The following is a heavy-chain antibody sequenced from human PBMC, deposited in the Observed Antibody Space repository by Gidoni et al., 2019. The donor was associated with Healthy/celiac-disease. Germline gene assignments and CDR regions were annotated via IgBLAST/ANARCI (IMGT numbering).Heavy chain of an antibody. Sequence: QVQLVASGGGVVQPGRSLRLSCAASGFTFSSFGMNWVRQAPGKGREWVAVIWYDGSNKYDADSVKGRFTISRDNSKNTLYLQMNSLRAEDTAVYYCARGGNRHLIYYYYGMDVWGQGTTVTVSS. CDR2: IWYDGSNK. CDR1: GFTFSSFG. D-gene: IGHD1-1*01. CDR3: ARGGNRHLIYYYYGMDV. V-gene: IGHV3-33*01. J-gene: IGHJ6*02.